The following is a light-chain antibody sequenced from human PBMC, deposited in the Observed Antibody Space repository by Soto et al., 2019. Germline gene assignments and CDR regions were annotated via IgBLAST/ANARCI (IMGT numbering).Light chain of an antibody. V-gene: IGKV3-15*01. Sequence: EIVMTQSPATLSVSPGERATLSCRASQSVRSHLAWYQQKPGQAPRLLIYDTSTRATGVPTRFSGSRSGAEFTLTINSLQSEDFAVYYCQPYNNWPLTFGGGTKVDIK. J-gene: IGKJ4*01. CDR3: QPYNNWPLT. CDR2: DTS. CDR1: QSVRSH.